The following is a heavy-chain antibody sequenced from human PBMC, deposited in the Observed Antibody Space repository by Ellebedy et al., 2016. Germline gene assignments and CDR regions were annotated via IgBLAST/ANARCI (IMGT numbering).Heavy chain of an antibody. D-gene: IGHD3-10*01. J-gene: IGHJ5*02. CDR2: IYYSGST. CDR3: ATMVRGVIMGVRDNWFDP. V-gene: IGHV4-39*07. Sequence: GSLRLSCTVSGGSISSSSYYWGWIRQPPGTGLEWIGSIYYSGSTYYNPSLKSRVTISVDTSKNQFSLKLSSVTAADTAVYYCATMVRGVIMGVRDNWFDPWGQGTLVTVSS. CDR1: GGSISSSSYY.